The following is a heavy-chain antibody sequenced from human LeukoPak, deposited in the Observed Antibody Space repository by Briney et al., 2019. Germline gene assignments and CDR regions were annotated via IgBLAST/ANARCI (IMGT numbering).Heavy chain of an antibody. D-gene: IGHD3-10*02. Sequence: GGSLRLSCAASGFTFSSSNMNWVRQAPGKGLEWVSYISSSGSTIYYADSVKGRFTISRDNAKNSLYLQMNSLRAEDTAVYYCAELGITMIGGVWGKGTTVTISS. J-gene: IGHJ6*04. V-gene: IGHV3-48*04. CDR3: AELGITMIGGV. CDR2: ISSSGSTI. CDR1: GFTFSSSN.